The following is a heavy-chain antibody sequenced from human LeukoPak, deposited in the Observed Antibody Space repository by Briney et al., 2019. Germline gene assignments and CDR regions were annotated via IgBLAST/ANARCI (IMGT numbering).Heavy chain of an antibody. D-gene: IGHD3-22*01. CDR1: GFTFSSYD. CDR3: ARGNYYDSTGYDYSFDS. CDR2: IWYDGSNE. Sequence: GGSLRPSCEASGFTFSSYDMHWVRQAPGKGLEWVAVIWYDGSNEYYADSVKGRFTISRDNSKNTLYLQMNSLRAEDTAAYYCARGNYYDSTGYDYSFDSWGQGTLVTVSS. J-gene: IGHJ4*02. V-gene: IGHV3-33*01.